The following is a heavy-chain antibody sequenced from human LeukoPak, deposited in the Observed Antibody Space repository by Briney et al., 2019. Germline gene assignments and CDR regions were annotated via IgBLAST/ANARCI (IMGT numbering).Heavy chain of an antibody. CDR2: ISYDGSNK. CDR3: ARAEQQLVLRNDY. CDR1: GFTFSSYG. V-gene: IGHV3-30*03. J-gene: IGHJ4*02. Sequence: GGSLRLSCAASGFTFSSYGMSWVRQAPGKGLEWVAVISYDGSNKYYADSVKGRFTISRDNSKNTLYLQMNSLRAEDTAVYYCARAEQQLVLRNDYWGQGTLVTVSS. D-gene: IGHD6-13*01.